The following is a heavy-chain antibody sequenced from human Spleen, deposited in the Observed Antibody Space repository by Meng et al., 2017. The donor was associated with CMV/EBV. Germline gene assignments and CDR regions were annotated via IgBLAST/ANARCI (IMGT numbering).Heavy chain of an antibody. CDR1: GYTFINYG. V-gene: IGHV1-18*01. CDR3: ARGIPGVVRAGY. CDR2: ISTHNGNT. J-gene: IGHJ4*02. Sequence: ASVKVSCKASGYTFINYGISWVRQAPGQGLEWMGWISTHNGNTNYVQKLQGRVTMTTDTSTSTAYMELRSLRSDDTAVYYCARGIPGVVRAGYWGQGTLVTVSS. D-gene: IGHD2-21*01.